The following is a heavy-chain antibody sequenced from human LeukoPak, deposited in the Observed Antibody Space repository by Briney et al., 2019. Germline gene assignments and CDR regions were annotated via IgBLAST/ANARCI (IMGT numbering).Heavy chain of an antibody. CDR1: GFTFDDYA. V-gene: IGHV3-9*01. J-gene: IGHJ4*02. CDR3: AKDIPEAAGFY. D-gene: IGHD6-13*01. CDR2: ISWNSGSI. Sequence: GGSLRLSCAASGFTFDDYAMHWVRQAPGKGLEWVSGISWNSGSIGYADSVKGRFTISRDNAKNSLYLQMNSLRAEDTALYYCAKDIPEAAGFYWGQGTLVTVSS.